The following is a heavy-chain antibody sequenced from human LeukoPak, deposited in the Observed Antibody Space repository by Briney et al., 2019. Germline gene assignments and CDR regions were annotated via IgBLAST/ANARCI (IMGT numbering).Heavy chain of an antibody. CDR2: IYPGDSDT. Sequence: PGESLKISCKGSGYSFTSYWIGWVRQMPGKGLEWMGIIYPGDSDTRYSPSFQGQVTISADKSISTAYLQWSSLKASDTAMYCCASSLGIYDSSGYRVFDYWGQGTLVTVSS. V-gene: IGHV5-51*03. CDR3: ASSLGIYDSSGYRVFDY. J-gene: IGHJ4*02. D-gene: IGHD3-22*01. CDR1: GYSFTSYW.